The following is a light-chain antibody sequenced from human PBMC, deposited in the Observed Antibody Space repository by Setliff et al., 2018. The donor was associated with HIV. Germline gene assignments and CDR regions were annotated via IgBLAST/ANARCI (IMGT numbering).Light chain of an antibody. J-gene: IGLJ1*01. V-gene: IGLV2-14*01. CDR2: DVN. Sequence: QSVLTQPASVSGSPGQSITISCTGTSSDVGGYNYVSWYQQHPGKAPKLMIYDVNKRPSGVSNRFSGSKSGNTASLTISGLQAEDEADYYCSSYTSRTPLYVFGTGTKVTVL. CDR1: SSDVGGYNY. CDR3: SSYTSRTPLYV.